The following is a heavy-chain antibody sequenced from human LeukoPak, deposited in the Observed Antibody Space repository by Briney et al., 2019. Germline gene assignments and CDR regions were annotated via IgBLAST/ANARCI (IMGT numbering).Heavy chain of an antibody. CDR2: IYYSGST. CDR3: ARLAYYYDSSGHDAFDI. V-gene: IGHV4-39*01. J-gene: IGHJ3*02. CDR1: GGSISSSSYY. D-gene: IGHD3-22*01. Sequence: PSETLSLTCTVSGGSISSSSYYWGWIRQPPRKGLEWIGSIYYSGSTYYNPSLKSRVTISVDTSKNQFSLKLSSVTAADTAVYYCARLAYYYDSSGHDAFDIWGQGTMVTVSS.